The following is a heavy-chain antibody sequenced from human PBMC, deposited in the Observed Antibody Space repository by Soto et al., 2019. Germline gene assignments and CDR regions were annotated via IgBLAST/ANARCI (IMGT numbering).Heavy chain of an antibody. CDR3: AREGDGSGWQRMRY. J-gene: IGHJ4*02. CDR2: ISAYNGNT. CDR1: GYTFTSYG. D-gene: IGHD6-19*01. V-gene: IGHV1-18*01. Sequence: QVQLVQSGAEVKKPGASVKVSCKASGYTFTSYGISWVRLTPGQGLEWMGWISAYNGNTNYAQKIQGRVTMTTDTTKTTAYMELRSVRYNDTAVYYCAREGDGSGWQRMRYWRQGTLVTVSS.